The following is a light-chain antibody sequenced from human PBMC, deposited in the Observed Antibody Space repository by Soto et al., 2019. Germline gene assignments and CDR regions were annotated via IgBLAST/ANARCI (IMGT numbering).Light chain of an antibody. J-gene: IGKJ1*01. Sequence: EIVMTQSPATLSVSPVERATLSCRASQSVSSNLAWYQQKPGQAPRLLIYGASTRATGIPARFSGSGSGTEFTLTISSLQSEDFAFFYCQQYDGWPRTFGQGTKVDIK. CDR1: QSVSSN. CDR3: QQYDGWPRT. CDR2: GAS. V-gene: IGKV3-15*01.